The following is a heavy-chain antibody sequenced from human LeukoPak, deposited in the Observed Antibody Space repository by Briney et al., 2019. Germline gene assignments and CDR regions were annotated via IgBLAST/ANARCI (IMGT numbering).Heavy chain of an antibody. Sequence: PSETLSVTCTVSGGPISSSSYYWRWIRQPPGKGVEWIGSGYYSGTTYYNPSLKSRVTISVDTSKNQFSLKLTSVTAADTAVYHCAGPLSGGRCFAGWGQGTLVTVSS. V-gene: IGHV4-39*01. CDR2: GYYSGTT. CDR3: AGPLSGGRCFAG. D-gene: IGHD2-15*01. CDR1: GGPISSSSYY. J-gene: IGHJ4*02.